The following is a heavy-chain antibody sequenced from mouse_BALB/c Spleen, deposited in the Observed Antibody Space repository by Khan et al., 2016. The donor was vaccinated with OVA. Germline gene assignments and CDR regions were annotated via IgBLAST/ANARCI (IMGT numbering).Heavy chain of an antibody. CDR1: GYSITSGYG. CDR2: ISYSGST. D-gene: IGHD1-2*01. CDR3: ARTASIKY. Sequence: EVQLQESGPGLVKPSQSLSLTCTVSGYSITSGYGWNWIRQSPGNQLEWMGYISYSGSTNYNPSLKSRISITRDKSKNHFFLQLNSVTTEDTATXYWARTASIKYWGQGTTLTVSS. J-gene: IGHJ2*01. V-gene: IGHV3-2*02.